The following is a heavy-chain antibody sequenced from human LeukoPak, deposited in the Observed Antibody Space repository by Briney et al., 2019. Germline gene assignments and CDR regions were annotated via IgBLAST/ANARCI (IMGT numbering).Heavy chain of an antibody. Sequence: GRSLRLSCAASGFTFSSYGMHWVRQAPGKGLEWVAVVSYDGSDKYYVVSVKGRFTISRDNSKNTLYLQMNSLRPEDTAVYCCVKDYYDSSGYPDYWGQGTLVTVSS. J-gene: IGHJ4*02. CDR3: VKDYYDSSGYPDY. V-gene: IGHV3-30*18. CDR1: GFTFSSYG. CDR2: VSYDGSDK. D-gene: IGHD3-22*01.